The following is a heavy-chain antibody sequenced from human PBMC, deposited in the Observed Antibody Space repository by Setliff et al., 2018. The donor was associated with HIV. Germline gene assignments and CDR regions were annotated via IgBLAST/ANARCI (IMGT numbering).Heavy chain of an antibody. D-gene: IGHD2-2*01. J-gene: IGHJ5*02. CDR3: ARDFGGYCSSMSCPGLFDP. V-gene: IGHV1-69*04. CDR2: IIPILGVA. Sequence: SVKVSCKASGGTFSSYAISWVRQAPGQGLDWMGRIIPILGVANYAQRFQGKVTITADKSTSTAYMELTSLRFDDTAMYYCARDFGGYCSSMSCPGLFDPWGQGTLVTVSS. CDR1: GGTFSSYA.